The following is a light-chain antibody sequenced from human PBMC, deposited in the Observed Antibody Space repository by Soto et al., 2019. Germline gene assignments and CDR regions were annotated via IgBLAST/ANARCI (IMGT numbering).Light chain of an antibody. CDR2: GAS. CDR1: QSVSSN. J-gene: IGKJ3*01. Sequence: EIVMTHSPATLSVSPGERATLSCRAGQSVSSNLAWYQQKPGQAPRLLIYGASTRATGIPARFSGSGSGTEFTLTISSLQSEDFAVYYCQQYNNWLIFTFRPGTKVDIK. V-gene: IGKV3-15*01. CDR3: QQYNNWLIFT.